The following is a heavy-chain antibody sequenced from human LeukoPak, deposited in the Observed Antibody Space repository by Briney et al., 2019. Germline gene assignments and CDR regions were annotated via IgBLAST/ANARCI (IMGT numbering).Heavy chain of an antibody. J-gene: IGHJ4*02. CDR1: GFTVSSNY. CDR3: TTQQDTAIRY. V-gene: IGHV3-73*01. Sequence: PGGTLRLSCAASGFTVSSNYMSWVRQASGKGLEWVGRIRSKANSYATAFAASVKGRFTISRDDSKNTAYLQMNSLKTEDTAVYYCTTQQDTAIRYWGQGTLVTVSS. D-gene: IGHD5-18*01. CDR2: IRSKANSYAT.